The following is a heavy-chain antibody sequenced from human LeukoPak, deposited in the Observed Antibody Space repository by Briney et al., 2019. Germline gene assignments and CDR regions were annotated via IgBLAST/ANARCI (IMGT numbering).Heavy chain of an antibody. V-gene: IGHV3-23*01. CDR1: GFTFSSYA. J-gene: IGHJ5*02. CDR3: AKTSGYRRFDP. D-gene: IGHD5-12*01. CDR2: ISGSGGST. Sequence: GGSLRLSCAASGFTFSSYAMSWVRPAPGKGLEWVSAISGSGGSTYFADSVKGRFTISRDNSKNTLYLQMNSLRAEDTAVYYCAKTSGYRRFDPWGQGTLVTVSS.